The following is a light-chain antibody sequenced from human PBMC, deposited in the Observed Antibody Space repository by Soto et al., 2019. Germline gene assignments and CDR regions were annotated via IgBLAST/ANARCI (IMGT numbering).Light chain of an antibody. CDR1: QSVSSSY. Sequence: EIVLTQSPGTRSLSPGERATLSCRASQSVSSSYLAWYQQKPGQAPRLLIYGASSRATGIPDRFSVSASGTEFNLTISRLEPEDLPVDYCQHYGTSALFGPGTKVDIK. J-gene: IGKJ3*01. CDR3: QHYGTSAL. CDR2: GAS. V-gene: IGKV3-20*01.